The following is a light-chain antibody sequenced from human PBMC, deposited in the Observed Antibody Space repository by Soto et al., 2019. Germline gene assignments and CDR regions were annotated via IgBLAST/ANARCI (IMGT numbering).Light chain of an antibody. CDR3: QQRYNWPPYT. J-gene: IGKJ2*01. Sequence: EIVLTQSPATLSLFQGERATLSGRASQPFSTNLAWYQQKPGQAPRLLIYDATNRATGIPARFSGSGSGTDFTLTISSLEPEDVAVYYCQQRYNWPPYTFGQGTKLEIK. CDR2: DAT. V-gene: IGKV3-11*01. CDR1: QPFSTN.